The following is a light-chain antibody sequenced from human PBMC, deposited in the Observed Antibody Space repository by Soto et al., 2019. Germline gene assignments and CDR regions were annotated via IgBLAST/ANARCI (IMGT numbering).Light chain of an antibody. J-gene: IGKJ2*01. Sequence: DIQMTQSPSKLAASIGDTVTITCRASQSVSSWLAWYQQKPGEAPNLLIYEASTLETGVPSRFSGSGSGTKFTLTISSLQPDDFATYYCQQYNSYSPYNFGQGTKLEIK. V-gene: IGKV1-5*03. CDR3: QQYNSYSPYN. CDR1: QSVSSW. CDR2: EAS.